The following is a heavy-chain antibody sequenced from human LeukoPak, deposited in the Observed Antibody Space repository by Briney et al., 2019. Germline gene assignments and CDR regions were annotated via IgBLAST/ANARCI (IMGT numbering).Heavy chain of an antibody. V-gene: IGHV1-2*06. Sequence: ASVKVSCKASGYTFTGYYIHWVRQAPGQGLEWMGRINPNSGGTNFAQRFQDRVTITRDTSITTSYMELTSLRSDDTAVYYCATTFDYGDFYWGQGTLVTVSS. CDR2: INPNSGGT. D-gene: IGHD4/OR15-4a*01. CDR3: ATTFDYGDFY. J-gene: IGHJ4*02. CDR1: GYTFTGYY.